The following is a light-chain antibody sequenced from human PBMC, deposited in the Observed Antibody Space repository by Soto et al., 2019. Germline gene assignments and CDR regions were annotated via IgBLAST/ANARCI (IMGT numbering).Light chain of an antibody. CDR3: QQRSNWPRT. CDR2: DAS. J-gene: IGKJ2*01. V-gene: IGKV3-11*01. Sequence: EIVLTQSPATLSLSPGERATLSCRASQSVSSYLAWYQQKPGQAPRLLIYDASNRATGIPDRFSGSGSGTDFTLTISSLEPEEFAVYYCQQRSNWPRTFGQGTKLEIK. CDR1: QSVSSY.